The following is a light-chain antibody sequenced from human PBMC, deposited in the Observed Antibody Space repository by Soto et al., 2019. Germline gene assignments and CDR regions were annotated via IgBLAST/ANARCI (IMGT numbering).Light chain of an antibody. J-gene: IGLJ2*01. CDR2: AVT. CDR1: SSDIGGYNY. V-gene: IGLV2-14*03. Sequence: QSALTQPASVSGSPGQSITISCTGTSSDIGGYNYVSWYQQHPGKAPKLMIYAVTNRPSGVSNRFSGSKSGNTASLTISGLQAEDEADYYCSSYTSSNTLVFGSGTKLIVL. CDR3: SSYTSSNTLV.